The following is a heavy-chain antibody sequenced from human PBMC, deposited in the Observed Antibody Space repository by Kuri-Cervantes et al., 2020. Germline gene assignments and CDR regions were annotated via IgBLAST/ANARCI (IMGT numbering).Heavy chain of an antibody. J-gene: IGHJ6*02. CDR3: ARFVSSGYYRHYYGMDV. CDR2: IIPILGIA. D-gene: IGHD3-22*01. V-gene: IGHV1-69*02. Sequence: SVKVSCKASGGTFSSYTIGWVRQAPGQGLEWMGRIIPILGIANYAQKFQGRVTITADKSTSTAYMELRSLRSDDTAVYYCARFVSSGYYRHYYGMDVWGQGTTVTVSS. CDR1: GGTFSSYT.